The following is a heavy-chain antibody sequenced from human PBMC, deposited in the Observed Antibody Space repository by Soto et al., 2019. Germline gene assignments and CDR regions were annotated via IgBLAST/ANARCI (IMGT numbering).Heavy chain of an antibody. D-gene: IGHD3-9*01. Sequence: ASVKVSCKASGYTFTGYYMHWVRQAPGQGLEWMGWINPNSGGTNYAQKFQGRVTMTRDTSISTACMELSRLRSDDTAVYYCARDHLRYFDWFPPYGMDVWGQGTTVTSP. CDR3: ARDHLRYFDWFPPYGMDV. J-gene: IGHJ6*02. V-gene: IGHV1-2*02. CDR2: INPNSGGT. CDR1: GYTFTGYY.